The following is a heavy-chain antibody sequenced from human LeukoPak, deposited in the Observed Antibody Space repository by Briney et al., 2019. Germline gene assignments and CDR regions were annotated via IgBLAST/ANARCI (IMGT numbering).Heavy chain of an antibody. J-gene: IGHJ4*02. D-gene: IGHD5-12*01. CDR3: ARDSSRGYSGYESDY. Sequence: ASVKVSCKACGCTFSSYAISWVRQAPGQGLEWMGGIIPIFGTANYAQKFQGRVTITADESTSTAYMELSSLRSEDTAVYYCARDSSRGYSGYESDYWGQGTLVTVSS. CDR1: GCTFSSYA. V-gene: IGHV1-69*01. CDR2: IIPIFGTA.